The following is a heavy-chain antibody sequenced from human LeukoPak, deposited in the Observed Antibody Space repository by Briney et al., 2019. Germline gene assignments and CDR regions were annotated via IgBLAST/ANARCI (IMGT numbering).Heavy chain of an antibody. CDR2: ISSSAATI. Sequence: PGGSLRLSCAASGFTFSDYYMSWIRQAPGKGLEWVSYISSSAATIYYADSVKGRFTISRDNAKKSLYLQMNSLRAEDTAVYYCARGPYGYVWGSYRRDYFDYWGQGTLVTVSS. D-gene: IGHD3-16*02. CDR3: ARGPYGYVWGSYRRDYFDY. CDR1: GFTFSDYY. J-gene: IGHJ4*02. V-gene: IGHV3-11*04.